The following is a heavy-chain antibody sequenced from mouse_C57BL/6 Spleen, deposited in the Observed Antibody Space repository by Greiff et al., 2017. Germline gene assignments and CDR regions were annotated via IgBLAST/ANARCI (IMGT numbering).Heavy chain of an antibody. J-gene: IGHJ1*03. V-gene: IGHV1-15*01. CDR1: GYTFTDYE. D-gene: IGHD1-1*01. CDR2: IDPETGGT. Sequence: LVESGAELVRPGASVTLSCKASGYTFTDYEMHWVKQTPVHGLEWIGAIDPETGGTAYNQKFKGKAILTADNSSSTAYMELRSLTSEDSAVYYCLYYCGSSYRYFDVWGTGTTVTVSS. CDR3: LYYCGSSYRYFDV.